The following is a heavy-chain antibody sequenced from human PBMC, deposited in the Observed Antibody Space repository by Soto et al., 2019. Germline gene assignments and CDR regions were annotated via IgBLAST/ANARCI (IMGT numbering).Heavy chain of an antibody. CDR1: GFTLRSHR. J-gene: IGHJ5*02. Sequence: EVQLVESGGGLVQPGGSLRVSCAASGFTLRSHRIHWVRQAPGKGLEWVSRIDTDGGGTSYADSVKGRFTISTDNAKKTVYLQMNGRRAEDTGVYYCATVFDLWGQGTMVTVSS. CDR2: IDTDGGGT. CDR3: ATVFDL. V-gene: IGHV3-74*01.